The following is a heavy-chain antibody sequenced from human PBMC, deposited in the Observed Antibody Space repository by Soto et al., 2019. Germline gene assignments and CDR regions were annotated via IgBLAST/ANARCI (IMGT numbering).Heavy chain of an antibody. CDR3: ARLGAYVPSLDP. CDR1: GGSMRPNY. D-gene: IGHD2-21*01. J-gene: IGHJ5*02. CDR2: IYYAGTT. V-gene: IGHV4-59*12. Sequence: QVQLQESGPGLVKPSETLSLNCTVSGGSMRPNYWAWIRQPPGKGLEWIGYIYYAGTTTYNPSLTSRVXXXLXXSKSQFSLRLSSVTASDTAVYYCARLGAYVPSLDPWGQGTLVTVSS.